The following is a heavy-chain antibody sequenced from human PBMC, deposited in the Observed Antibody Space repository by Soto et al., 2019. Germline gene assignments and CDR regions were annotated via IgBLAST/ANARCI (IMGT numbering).Heavy chain of an antibody. Sequence: GGSLRLSCAASGFTFSSYEMNWVRQAPGKGLEWVSYISSSGSTIYYADSVKGRFTISRDNAKNSLYLQMNSLRAEDTAVYYCAGGGLIDGTGAFDIWGPGTMVTVSS. CDR1: GFTFSSYE. CDR2: ISSSGSTI. CDR3: AGGGLIDGTGAFDI. V-gene: IGHV3-48*03. J-gene: IGHJ3*02. D-gene: IGHD1-7*01.